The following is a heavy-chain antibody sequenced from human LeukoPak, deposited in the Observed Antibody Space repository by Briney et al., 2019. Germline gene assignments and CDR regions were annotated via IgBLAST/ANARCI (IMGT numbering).Heavy chain of an antibody. CDR2: ISYSGNT. J-gene: IGHJ3*02. CDR3: ARYCGSGPAKRVFDI. CDR1: GGSIISSDYH. Sequence: AETLSLTCTVSGGSIISSDYHWVWLREPPGRGLEWMGIISYSGNTHYHPSLRTRLNIRVDTSNNQFSLLLRSVTAADTAVYHCARYCGSGPAKRVFDIWGQGTMVTVS. V-gene: IGHV4-39*01. D-gene: IGHD2-21*01.